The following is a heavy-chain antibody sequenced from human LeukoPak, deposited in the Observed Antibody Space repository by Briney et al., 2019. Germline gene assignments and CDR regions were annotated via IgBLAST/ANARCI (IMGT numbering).Heavy chain of an antibody. CDR3: ARKMVTINRFSGDY. CDR1: GFIFSNYE. J-gene: IGHJ4*02. Sequence: GGSLRLSCAASGFIFSNYEMNWVRQAPGKGLEWGSYISSSGSTIYYADSVKGRFTISRDNAKNSLYLQMNSLRAEDTAVYYCARKMVTINRFSGDYWGQGTLVTVSS. D-gene: IGHD5-24*01. CDR2: ISSSGSTI. V-gene: IGHV3-48*03.